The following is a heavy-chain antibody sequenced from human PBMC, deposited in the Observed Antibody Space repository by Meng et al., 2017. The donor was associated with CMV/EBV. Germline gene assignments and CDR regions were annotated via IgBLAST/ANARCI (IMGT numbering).Heavy chain of an antibody. V-gene: IGHV4-39*07. CDR1: GGSISSSSYY. D-gene: IGHD2-2*01. CDR2: IYYSGST. J-gene: IGHJ5*02. Sequence: GSLRLSCTVSGGSISSSSYYWGWIRQPPGKGLEWIGSIYYSGSTYYNPSLKSRVTISVDTSKNQFSLKLSSVTAADTAVYYCARNIVVAPAATNWFDPWGQGTLVTVSS. CDR3: ARNIVVAPAATNWFDP.